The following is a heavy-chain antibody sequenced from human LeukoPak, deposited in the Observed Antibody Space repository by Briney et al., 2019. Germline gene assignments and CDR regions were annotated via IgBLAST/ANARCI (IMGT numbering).Heavy chain of an antibody. D-gene: IGHD6-13*01. CDR2: IYHSGST. CDR3: ARGIAAAGFDDY. CDR1: GGSISSSNW. J-gene: IGHJ4*02. V-gene: IGHV4-4*02. Sequence: SETLSLTCAVSGGSISSSNWWSWVRQPPGKGLEWIGEIYHSGSTNYNPSLKSRVTISVDTSKNQFSLKLSSVTAADTAVYYCARGIAAAGFDDYWGQGTLVTVSS.